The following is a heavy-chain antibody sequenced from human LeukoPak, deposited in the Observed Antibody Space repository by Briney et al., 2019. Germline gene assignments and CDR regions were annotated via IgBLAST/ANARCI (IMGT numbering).Heavy chain of an antibody. CDR1: GFTFSDSA. J-gene: IGHJ4*02. V-gene: IGHV3-73*01. Sequence: GGSLRLSCAASGFTFSDSAMNWVRQASGKGLEWVGHIRGKTNSYATAYAASVRGRFTISRDDSKNTAYLQMNSLKTEDTAVYYCTGGSGWYSPDYWGQGTLVSVSS. CDR3: TGGSGWYSPDY. CDR2: IRGKTNSYAT. D-gene: IGHD6-19*01.